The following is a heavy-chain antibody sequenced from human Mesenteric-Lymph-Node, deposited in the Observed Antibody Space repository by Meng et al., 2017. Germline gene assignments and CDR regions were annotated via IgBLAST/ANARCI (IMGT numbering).Heavy chain of an antibody. CDR2: ISYDGSNK. Sequence: GESLKISCAASGFTFSSYAMHWVRQAPGKGLEWVAVISYDGSNKYYADSVKGRFTISRDNSKNSLYLQMNSLRAEDTALYYCARMGSYNLLRDYYGMDVWGQGTTVTVSS. V-gene: IGHV3-30*07. J-gene: IGHJ6*02. D-gene: IGHD1-26*01. CDR1: GFTFSSYA. CDR3: ARMGSYNLLRDYYGMDV.